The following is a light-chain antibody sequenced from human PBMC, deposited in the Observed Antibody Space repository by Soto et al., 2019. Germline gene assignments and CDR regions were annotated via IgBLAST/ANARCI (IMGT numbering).Light chain of an antibody. Sequence: EIVLTQSPGTLSLSPGERATLSCRASQSVSSSYLAWYQQKPGQAPRLLIYGASSRATGIPDRFSGSGSGTDFTLSISRVEPEDFAVYHCQQLGSLPYTFGQGTNLEIK. CDR1: QSVSSSY. J-gene: IGKJ2*01. CDR3: QQLGSLPYT. V-gene: IGKV3-20*01. CDR2: GAS.